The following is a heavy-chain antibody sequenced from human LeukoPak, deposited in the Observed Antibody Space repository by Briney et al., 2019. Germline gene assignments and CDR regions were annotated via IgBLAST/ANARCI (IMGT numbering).Heavy chain of an antibody. Sequence: PGGSLRLSCAASGFTFSTFAMSWVRQAPGKGLEWVANIKQDGSEKYYVDSVKGRFTISRDNAKNSVYLQMNSLRADDTAVYYCARSILVGATRRAFDIWGQGTMVTVSS. D-gene: IGHD1-26*01. V-gene: IGHV3-7*01. CDR3: ARSILVGATRRAFDI. CDR2: IKQDGSEK. CDR1: GFTFSTFA. J-gene: IGHJ3*02.